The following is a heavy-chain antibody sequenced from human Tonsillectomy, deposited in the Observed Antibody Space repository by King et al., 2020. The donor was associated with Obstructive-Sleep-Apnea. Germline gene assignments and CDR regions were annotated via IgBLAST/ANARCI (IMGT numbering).Heavy chain of an antibody. J-gene: IGHJ5*02. V-gene: IGHV4-30-4*01. D-gene: IGHD6-19*01. CDR1: GGSISSGDYY. CDR2: IYYSGST. CDR3: ARELAGIHWFDP. Sequence: QLQESGPGLVKPSQTLSLTCTVSGGSISSGDYYWSWIRQPPGKGLEWIGYIYYSGSTYYNPSLKRRVTISVDTSKNQFSLKLSSVTAADTAGYYCARELAGIHWFDPWGQGTLVTVSS.